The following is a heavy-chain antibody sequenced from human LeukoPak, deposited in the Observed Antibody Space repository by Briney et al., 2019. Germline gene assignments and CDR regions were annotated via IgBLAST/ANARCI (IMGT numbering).Heavy chain of an antibody. J-gene: IGHJ4*02. CDR3: AKSYGSGSYYYYFDY. D-gene: IGHD3-10*01. CDR1: GFTFSSYA. CDR2: ISGSGGST. Sequence: GGSLRLSCAASGFTFSSYAMSWVRQAPGKGLEWVSAISGSGGSTYYADSVKGRFTISRNNSKNTLYLQMNSLRAEDTAVYYCAKSYGSGSYYYYFDYWGQGTLVTVSS. V-gene: IGHV3-23*01.